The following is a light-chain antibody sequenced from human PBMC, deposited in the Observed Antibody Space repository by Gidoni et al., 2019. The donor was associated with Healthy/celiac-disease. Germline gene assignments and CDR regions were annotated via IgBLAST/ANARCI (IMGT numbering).Light chain of an antibody. CDR3: QQYGSSLLT. V-gene: IGKV3-20*01. CDR2: GAS. J-gene: IGKJ3*01. Sequence: EIVLTQSPGTLSLSPGERATLSCRASQSVSSSYLAWYQQKPGQAPRLLIYGASSRATGIPDRFSGSGSGTDFTLTISRLEPEDFAMYYCQQYGSSLLTFXPXTKVDIK. CDR1: QSVSSSY.